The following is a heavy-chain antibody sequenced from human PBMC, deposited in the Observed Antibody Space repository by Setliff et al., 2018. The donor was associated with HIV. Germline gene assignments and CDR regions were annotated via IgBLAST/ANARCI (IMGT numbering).Heavy chain of an antibody. D-gene: IGHD4-17*01. CDR1: GYTFSSYG. Sequence: ASVKVSCKASGYTFSSYGISWVRQAPGQGLEWMGCIIGCNGNINYAENFQGRVTLTTDSSASTAHMELWSLTSEDTAVYYCARDLGGEHDYADPAYIDFWGKGTTVTVSS. V-gene: IGHV1-18*01. CDR3: ARDLGGEHDYADPAYIDF. J-gene: IGHJ6*03. CDR2: IIGCNGNI.